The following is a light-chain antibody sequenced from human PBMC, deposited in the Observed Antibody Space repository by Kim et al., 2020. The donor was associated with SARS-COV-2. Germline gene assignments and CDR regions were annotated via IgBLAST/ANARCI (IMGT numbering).Light chain of an antibody. J-gene: IGLJ3*02. CDR2: STN. V-gene: IGLV8-61*01. Sequence: QTVVTQEPSFSVSPGGTVTLTCGLSSGSVSTTYYPSWYQQTPGQAPRTLIYSTNTRSSGVPDRFSGSILGNKAALTITGAQADDESDYYCLLHMGGGIPVFGGGTKLTVL. CDR1: SGSVSTTYY. CDR3: LLHMGGGIPV.